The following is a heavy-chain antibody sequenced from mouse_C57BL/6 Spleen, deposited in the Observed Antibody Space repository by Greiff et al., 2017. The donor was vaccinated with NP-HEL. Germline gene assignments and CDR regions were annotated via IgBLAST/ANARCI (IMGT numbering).Heavy chain of an antibody. CDR1: GYTFTSYW. Sequence: VQLQQSGAELVKPGASVKLSCKASGYTFTSYWMHWVKQRPGRGLEWIGRFDPNSGGTKYNEKFKSKATLTVDKPSSTAYMQLSSLTSEDSAVYYCARYTTVVATDWYFDVWGTGTTVTVSS. CDR3: ARYTTVVATDWYFDV. D-gene: IGHD1-1*01. V-gene: IGHV1-72*01. CDR2: FDPNSGGT. J-gene: IGHJ1*03.